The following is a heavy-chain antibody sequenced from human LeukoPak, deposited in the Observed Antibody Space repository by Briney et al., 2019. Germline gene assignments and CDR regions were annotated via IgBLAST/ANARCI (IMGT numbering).Heavy chain of an antibody. D-gene: IGHD4-17*01. CDR1: GFTFRSYA. CDR2: ISDSAAGA. V-gene: IGHV3-23*01. CDR3: ANGRDYGDLGKFDY. Sequence: PGGSLRLSCAASGFTFRSYAMSWVRQAPEEGLEWVSAISDSAAGAYYADSVKGRFTISRDNSKNTLYLQMNSLRAEDTAVYYCANGRDYGDLGKFDYWGQGTRVTVSS. J-gene: IGHJ4*02.